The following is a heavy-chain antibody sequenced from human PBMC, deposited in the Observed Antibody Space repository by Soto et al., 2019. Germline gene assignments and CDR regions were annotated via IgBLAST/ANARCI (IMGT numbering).Heavy chain of an antibody. CDR1: GGSISSSNW. Sequence: QVQLQESGPGLVKPSGTLSLTCAVSGGSISSSNWWSWVRQPPGKGLEWIGEIYHSGSTNYNPSLKSRVTISVDKSKNQFSLKLSSVTAADTAVYYCARDDCSSTSCYRHYYGMDVWGQWTTVTVSS. CDR2: IYHSGST. J-gene: IGHJ6*02. D-gene: IGHD2-2*02. CDR3: ARDDCSSTSCYRHYYGMDV. V-gene: IGHV4-4*02.